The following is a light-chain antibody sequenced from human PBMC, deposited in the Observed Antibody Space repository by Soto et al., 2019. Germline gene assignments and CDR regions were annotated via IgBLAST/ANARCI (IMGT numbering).Light chain of an antibody. CDR3: QQYNSFLYT. Sequence: DIQMTQSPSTLSASVGDRVTITCRASQSISSWLAWYQQKPGKAPKLMIYKASSLEGGVPSRFSGSGCGTDITLTISSVQPDDFASYYCQQYNSFLYTFGQGTKLEIK. J-gene: IGKJ2*01. CDR2: KAS. CDR1: QSISSW. V-gene: IGKV1-5*03.